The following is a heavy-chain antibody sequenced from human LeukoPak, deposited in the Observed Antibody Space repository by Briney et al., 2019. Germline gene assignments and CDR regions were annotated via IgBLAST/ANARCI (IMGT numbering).Heavy chain of an antibody. CDR2: ISYDANNK. J-gene: IGHJ4*02. CDR1: GFTFSNYA. V-gene: IGHV3-30-3*01. CDR3: ARTGDYGSGSFRWRHFDY. D-gene: IGHD3-10*01. Sequence: GGSLRLSCAASGFTFSNYAMHWVRQAPGKGLEWLAVISYDANNKYHADSVKGRFTISRDNSKNTLYLQMNSLRTEDTAVCYCARTGDYGSGSFRWRHFDYWGQGTLVTVSS.